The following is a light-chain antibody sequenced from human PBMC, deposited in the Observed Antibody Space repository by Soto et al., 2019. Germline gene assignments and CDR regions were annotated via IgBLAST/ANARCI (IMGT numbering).Light chain of an antibody. V-gene: IGKV1-39*01. CDR3: QQSLTTHVT. CDR2: GAS. CDR1: QSISSY. J-gene: IGKJ1*01. Sequence: DIQMTQSPSSLSSSVGDRVTITCRASQSISSYLNWYQQKPGKAPKLLIYGASSLQSGVPSRFSGSGSGTDFTLTISSLQHEDFAPYYCQQSLTTHVTLGQGTKVEIK.